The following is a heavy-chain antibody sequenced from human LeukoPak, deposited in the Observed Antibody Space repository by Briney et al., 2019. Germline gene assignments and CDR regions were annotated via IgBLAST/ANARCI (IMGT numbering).Heavy chain of an antibody. CDR3: ARVGPYYYDSSGYYYLDY. Sequence: GGSLRLSCAASGFTFNTYTMNWVRQAPGKGLEWVSYISGSSGIIDYADSVRGRFTISRDNAKNSLYLQMNSLRAEDTAVYYCARVGPYYYDSSGYYYLDYWGQGTLVTVSS. CDR1: GFTFNTYT. V-gene: IGHV3-48*01. D-gene: IGHD3-22*01. J-gene: IGHJ4*02. CDR2: ISGSSGII.